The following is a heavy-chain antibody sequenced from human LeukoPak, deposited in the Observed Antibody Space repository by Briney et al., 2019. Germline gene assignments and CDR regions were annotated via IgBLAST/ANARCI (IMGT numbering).Heavy chain of an antibody. CDR1: GFTFSSAW. J-gene: IGHJ4*02. V-gene: IGHV3-7*01. Sequence: GGSLRLSCVASGFTFSSAWMHWVRQAPGKGLEWVANIRQDGSEKYYVDSVKGRFTISRDNAKNSLFLQMNSPRAEDTAIYYCARSLTTLTYEGYWGQGTLVTVSS. CDR3: ARSLTTLTYEGY. D-gene: IGHD1-1*01. CDR2: IRQDGSEK.